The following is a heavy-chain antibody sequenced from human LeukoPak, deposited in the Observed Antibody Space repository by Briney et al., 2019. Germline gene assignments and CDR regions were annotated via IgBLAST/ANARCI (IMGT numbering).Heavy chain of an antibody. CDR1: GGSISSGGYC. CDR3: ARARDSSGYYAPYYFDY. Sequence: PSETLSLTCTVSGGSISSGGYCWSWIRPHPGQGLEWIGYIYYSGTTYYNPSLKSRVTISVDTSKNQFLLKLSSVTAADTAVYYCARARDSSGYYAPYYFDYWGQRTLVTVSS. V-gene: IGHV4-31*03. CDR2: IYYSGTT. J-gene: IGHJ4*02. D-gene: IGHD3-22*01.